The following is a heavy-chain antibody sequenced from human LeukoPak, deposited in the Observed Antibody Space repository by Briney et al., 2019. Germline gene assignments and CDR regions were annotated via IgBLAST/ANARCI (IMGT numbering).Heavy chain of an antibody. J-gene: IGHJ3*02. CDR1: GFTLSNHY. Sequence: PGGSLRLSCAASGFTLSNHYMHWVRQAPGKGLVWVSRIHSDGSSTTSADSVKGRFTISRDNAENTLYLQMNSLRAEDTAVYFCARGNAHAFDIWGQGTMVTVSS. CDR2: IHSDGSST. D-gene: IGHD1-1*01. CDR3: ARGNAHAFDI. V-gene: IGHV3-74*01.